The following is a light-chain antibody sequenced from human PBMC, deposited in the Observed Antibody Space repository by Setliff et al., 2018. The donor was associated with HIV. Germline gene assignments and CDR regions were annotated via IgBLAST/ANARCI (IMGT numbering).Light chain of an antibody. V-gene: IGLV2-14*01. CDR1: SSDIGGYNF. J-gene: IGLJ1*01. CDR3: SSYTSSSPYV. Sequence: ALTQPASVSGSPGQSITISCTGTSSDIGGYNFVSWYQHHPGKAPKLMIYEVTNRPPGVSNRFSGSRSGNTASLTISGLQADDEADYYCSSYTSSSPYVFGTGTKVTVL. CDR2: EVT.